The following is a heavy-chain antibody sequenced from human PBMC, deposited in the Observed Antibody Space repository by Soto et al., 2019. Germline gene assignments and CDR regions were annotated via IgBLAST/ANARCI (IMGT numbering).Heavy chain of an antibody. V-gene: IGHV3-30*18. CDR1: GFTFSSYG. CDR2: ISYDGSNK. D-gene: IGHD3-3*01. Sequence: GGSLRLSCAASGFTFSSYGMHWVRQAPGKGLEWVAVISYDGSNKYYADSVKGRFTISRDNSKNTLYLQMNSLRAGDTAVYYCAKDSEWLQPYYYYMDVWGKGTTVTVSS. CDR3: AKDSEWLQPYYYYMDV. J-gene: IGHJ6*03.